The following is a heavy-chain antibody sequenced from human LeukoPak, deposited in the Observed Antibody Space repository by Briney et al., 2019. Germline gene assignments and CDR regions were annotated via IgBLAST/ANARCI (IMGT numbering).Heavy chain of an antibody. CDR2: IIPIFGTA. J-gene: IGHJ6*04. CDR3: ARGLLQGEGFYHYYGMDV. D-gene: IGHD2-15*01. Sequence: GSSVKVSCKASGGTFSSYAISWVRQAPGQGLEWVGGIIPIFGTANYAQKFQGRVTITADKSTSTAYMELSSLRSEDTAVYYCARGLLQGEGFYHYYGMDVWGKGTTVTVSS. CDR1: GGTFSSYA. V-gene: IGHV1-69*06.